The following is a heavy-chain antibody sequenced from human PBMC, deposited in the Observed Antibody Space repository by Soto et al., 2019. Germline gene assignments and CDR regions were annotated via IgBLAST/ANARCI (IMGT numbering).Heavy chain of an antibody. CDR2: ISYSGST. D-gene: IGHD1-26*01. CDR1: GGAIISDY. J-gene: IGHJ4*02. CDR3: ARVLSGNSLFDY. V-gene: IGHV4-59*01. Sequence: SETLSLTCTVSGGAIISDYWSWIRQPPGKGLEWIGYISYSGSTNYNPSLKSLATISVDTSKNQFSLKLSSVTAADTAVYYCARVLSGNSLFDYWGQGTLVTVSS.